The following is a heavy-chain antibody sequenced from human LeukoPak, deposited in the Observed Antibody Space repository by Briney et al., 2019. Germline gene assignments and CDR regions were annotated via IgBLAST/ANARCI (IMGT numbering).Heavy chain of an antibody. CDR2: ISSSSSTI. D-gene: IGHD3-22*01. CDR1: GFTFSNYA. CDR3: ARDRHKYNYDSGGYPPY. J-gene: IGHJ4*02. V-gene: IGHV3-48*01. Sequence: GGSLRLSCAASGFTFSNYAMGWVRQAPGKGLEWVSYISSSSSTIYYADSVKGRFTISRDNAKNSLYLQMNTLRAEDTAVYYCARDRHKYNYDSGGYPPYWGQGTLVTVSS.